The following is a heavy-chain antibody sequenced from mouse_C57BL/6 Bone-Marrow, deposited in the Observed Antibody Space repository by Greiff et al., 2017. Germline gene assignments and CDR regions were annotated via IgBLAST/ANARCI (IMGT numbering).Heavy chain of an antibody. J-gene: IGHJ4*01. D-gene: IGHD2-2*01. V-gene: IGHV1-81*01. CDR3: ARGGMVTTTGYAMDY. CDR1: GYTFTSYG. Sequence: VQLVESGAELARPGASVKLSCKASGYTFTSYGISWVKQRTGPGLEWIGEIYPRSGNTYYNEKFKGKATLTADKSSSTAYMELRSLTSEDSAVYFCARGGMVTTTGYAMDYWGQGTSVTVSS. CDR2: IYPRSGNT.